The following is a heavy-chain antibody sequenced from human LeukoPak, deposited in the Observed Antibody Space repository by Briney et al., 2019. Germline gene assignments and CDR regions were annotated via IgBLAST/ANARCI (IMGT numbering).Heavy chain of an antibody. CDR1: GFTFSSYA. CDR2: ISGSGGST. CDR3: AKTDSYYDGSGYYFDY. V-gene: IGHV3-23*01. J-gene: IGHJ4*02. D-gene: IGHD3-22*01. Sequence: GGSLRLSCAASGFTFSSYAMSWVRQAPGKGLEWVSAISGSGGSTYYADSVKGRFTISRDNSKNTLYLQMNSLRAEDTAVYYCAKTDSYYDGSGYYFDYWGQGTPVTVSS.